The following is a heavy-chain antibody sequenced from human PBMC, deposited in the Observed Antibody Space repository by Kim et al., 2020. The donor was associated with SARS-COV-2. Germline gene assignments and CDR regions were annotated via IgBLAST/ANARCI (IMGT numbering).Heavy chain of an antibody. J-gene: IGHJ4*02. Sequence: YADTVKGRLTVSKDNSKNPLYLQMNSLRAEDTAVYYCARDLGFDSSGEDYWGQGTLVTVSS. V-gene: IGHV3-33*01. D-gene: IGHD6-19*01. CDR3: ARDLGFDSSGEDY.